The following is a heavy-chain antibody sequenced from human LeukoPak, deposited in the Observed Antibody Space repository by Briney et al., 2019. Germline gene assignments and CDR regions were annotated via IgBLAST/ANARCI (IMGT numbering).Heavy chain of an antibody. CDR1: GYTLTELS. CDR3: ARVGDNHRRAYWYFDL. V-gene: IGHV1-24*01. J-gene: IGHJ2*01. D-gene: IGHD5-24*01. Sequence: ASVKVSCKVSGYTLTELSMHWVRQAPGKGLEWMGGFGPEDGETIYAQKFQGRVTMTEDTSTDTAYMELSSLRSEDTAVYYCARVGDNHRRAYWYFDLWGRGTLVTVSS. CDR2: FGPEDGET.